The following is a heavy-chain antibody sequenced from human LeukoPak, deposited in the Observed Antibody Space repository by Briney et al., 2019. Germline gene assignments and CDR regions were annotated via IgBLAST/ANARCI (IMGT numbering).Heavy chain of an antibody. CDR1: GFTFSSYA. CDR3: AKALPKGGYSYFDY. CDR2: ISGSGGST. V-gene: IGHV3-23*01. J-gene: IGHJ4*02. Sequence: GGSLRLSCAAPGFTFSSYAMSWVRQAPGKGLEWVSAISGSGGSTYYADSVRGRFTISRDNSKNTLYLQMNSLRAEDTAVYYCAKALPKGGYSYFDYWGQGTLVTVSS. D-gene: IGHD3-22*01.